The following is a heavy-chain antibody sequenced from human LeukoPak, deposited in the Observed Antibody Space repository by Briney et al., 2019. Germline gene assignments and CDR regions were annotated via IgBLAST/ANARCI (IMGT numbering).Heavy chain of an antibody. CDR1: XYTLTSYD. CDR3: TRETSSRYFDY. Sequence: SXYTLTSYDXXXXXQAXXQGLXWMGWMNPNSGRTGYAQNFQGRITITRNTSISTAYMELSSLRSEDTAVYYCTRETSSRYFDYWGQGTLVTVSS. J-gene: IGHJ4*02. V-gene: IGHV1-8*01. CDR2: MNPNSGRT.